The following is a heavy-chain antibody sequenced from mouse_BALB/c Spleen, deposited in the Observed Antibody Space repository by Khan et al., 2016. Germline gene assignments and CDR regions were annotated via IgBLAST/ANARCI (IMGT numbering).Heavy chain of an antibody. V-gene: IGHV1S81*02. J-gene: IGHJ2*01. CDR3: ARIKKIVATYFDY. D-gene: IGHD1-1*01. Sequence: QVQLQQPGAELVKAGASVKMSCKASGYTFASYWMHWVKQRLGQGLEWFAETNHTNGRTYYNEKFKSKATLTVDKSSSTAYMLLSGPTFEDSAVYDCARIKKIVATYFDYWGQGTTLTVSS. CDR2: TNHTNGRT. CDR1: GYTFASYW.